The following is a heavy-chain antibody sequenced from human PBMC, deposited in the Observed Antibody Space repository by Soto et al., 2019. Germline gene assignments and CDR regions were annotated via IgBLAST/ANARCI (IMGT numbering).Heavy chain of an antibody. Sequence: ASVNVSCNASGYTFTSYYINWVRQATGQGLEWMGWMNPNSGNTGYVQKFQGRVTMTRDTSIGTAYMELSGLRSEDTAVYYCATKFPYSRVIDFDYWGQGTLVTVSS. D-gene: IGHD6-19*01. V-gene: IGHV1-8*01. CDR3: ATKFPYSRVIDFDY. J-gene: IGHJ4*02. CDR1: GYTFTSYY. CDR2: MNPNSGNT.